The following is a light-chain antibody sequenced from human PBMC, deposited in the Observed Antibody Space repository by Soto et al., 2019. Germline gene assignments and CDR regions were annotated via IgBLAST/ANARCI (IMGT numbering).Light chain of an antibody. CDR3: CSYAGSYTWV. J-gene: IGLJ3*02. CDR2: DVS. CDR1: SIDVGGYNY. V-gene: IGLV2-11*01. Sequence: QSALTQPRSVSGSPGQSVTISCTGTSIDVGGYNYVSWYQQHPGKAPILMIYDVSKRPSGVPDRFSGSKSGNTASLTISGLQAEDEADYYCCSYAGSYTWVFGGGTKVTVL.